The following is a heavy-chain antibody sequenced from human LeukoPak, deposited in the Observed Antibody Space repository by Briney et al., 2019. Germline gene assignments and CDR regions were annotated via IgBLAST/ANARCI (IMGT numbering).Heavy chain of an antibody. Sequence: ASVKVSCKVSGYTLTELSMHWVRQAPGKGLEWMGGFDPEDGETIYAQKFQGRVTMTEDTSTDTAYMELSSLRSEDTAVYYCATKAAAGTDYYYGMDVWGQGTTVAVSS. V-gene: IGHV1-24*01. CDR3: ATKAAAGTDYYYGMDV. J-gene: IGHJ6*02. CDR1: GYTLTELS. CDR2: FDPEDGET. D-gene: IGHD6-13*01.